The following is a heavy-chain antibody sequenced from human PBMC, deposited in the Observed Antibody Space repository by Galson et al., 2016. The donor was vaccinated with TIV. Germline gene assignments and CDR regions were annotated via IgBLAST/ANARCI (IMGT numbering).Heavy chain of an antibody. J-gene: IGHJ6*02. CDR1: GLSVSINY. D-gene: IGHD5-12*01. Sequence: SLRLSCAASGLSVSINYMTWVRQAPGKGLEWVSLISDGGKTYYPDSVKGRFTISRDNSKSTLYLQMNRLRVEDTAVYYCARDRVVDATYYYYYGMDVWGQGTAVTVS. CDR3: ARDRVVDATYYYYYGMDV. V-gene: IGHV3-66*02. CDR2: ISDGGKT.